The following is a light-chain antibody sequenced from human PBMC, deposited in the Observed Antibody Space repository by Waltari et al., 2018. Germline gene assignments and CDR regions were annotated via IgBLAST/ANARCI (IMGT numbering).Light chain of an antibody. CDR2: WAS. J-gene: IGKJ5*01. CDR3: QQYYSTLIT. CDR1: QSVLYSSNNKNY. V-gene: IGKV4-1*01. Sequence: IVMTQSPDSLVVSLGERPIIYCKSSQSVLYSSNNKNYLAWYQQTPGQPPKLLIYWASTRESGVPERFSGSGSGTDFTLTISSLQAEDVAVYYCQQYYSTLITFGQGTRLEIK.